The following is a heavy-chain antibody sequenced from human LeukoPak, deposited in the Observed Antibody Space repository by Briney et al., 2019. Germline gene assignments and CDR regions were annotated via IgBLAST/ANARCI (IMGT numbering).Heavy chain of an antibody. Sequence: GGSLRLSCAASGFTFSNAWMSWVRQAPGKGLEWVGRIKSKTDGGTTDYAAPVKGRFTISRDDSKNTLYLQMNSLKTEDTAVYYCAKDDSREDIVVVPAATAFDYWGQGTLVTVSS. CDR3: AKDDSREDIVVVPAATAFDY. J-gene: IGHJ4*02. V-gene: IGHV3-15*01. CDR1: GFTFSNAW. CDR2: IKSKTDGGTT. D-gene: IGHD2-2*01.